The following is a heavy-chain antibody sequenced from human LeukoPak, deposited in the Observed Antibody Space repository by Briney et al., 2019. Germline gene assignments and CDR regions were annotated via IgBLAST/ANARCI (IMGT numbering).Heavy chain of an antibody. CDR3: ARGTATHVFDY. CDR1: GGSISSYY. CDR2: NYYSGST. Sequence: SETLSLTCTVSGGSISSYYWSWIRQPPGKGLEWIGYNYYSGSTNYNPSLKSRVTISVDTSKNQFSLKLSSVTAADTAVYYCARGTATHVFDYWGQGTLVTVSS. J-gene: IGHJ4*02. V-gene: IGHV4-59*08.